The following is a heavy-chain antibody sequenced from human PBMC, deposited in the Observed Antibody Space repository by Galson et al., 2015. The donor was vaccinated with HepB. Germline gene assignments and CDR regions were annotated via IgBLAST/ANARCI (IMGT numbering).Heavy chain of an antibody. Sequence: SVKVSCKASGYTFSSYSITWVRQAPGQGLEWMGWISAYNGNTDYARHLQGRATMTTDTSTSTSYMELRSLRSDDTAVYYCARGALVAVVDATQKNLFDPWGQGTLVTVSS. CDR1: GYTFSSYS. CDR3: ARGALVAVVDATQKNLFDP. D-gene: IGHD2-15*01. V-gene: IGHV1-18*01. CDR2: ISAYNGNT. J-gene: IGHJ5*02.